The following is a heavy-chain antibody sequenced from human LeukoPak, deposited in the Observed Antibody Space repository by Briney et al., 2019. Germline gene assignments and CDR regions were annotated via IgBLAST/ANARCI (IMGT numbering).Heavy chain of an antibody. CDR1: GFTFSNAW. V-gene: IGHV3-15*01. Sequence: PGGSLRLSCADSGFTFSNAWMSWVRQAPGKGLEWVGRIKSKTDGGTTDYAAPVKGRFTISREDSKNTLYLQMTSLKTEDTAVYYCTTYYYDGSGYYYHDAFDIWGQGTMVTVSS. D-gene: IGHD3-22*01. CDR3: TTYYYDGSGYYYHDAFDI. CDR2: IKSKTDGGTT. J-gene: IGHJ3*02.